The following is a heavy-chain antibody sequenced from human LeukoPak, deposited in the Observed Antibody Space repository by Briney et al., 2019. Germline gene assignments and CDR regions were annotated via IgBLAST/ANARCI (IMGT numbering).Heavy chain of an antibody. CDR3: ARDVGYCSGTSCHDVGDY. Sequence: ASVKVSCKASGYTFTGYYMHWVRQAPGQGLEWMGRINPNSGGTNYAQKFQGRVTMTRDTSISTAYMELSRLRSDDTAVYYCARDVGYCSGTSCHDVGDYWGQGTLVTVSS. V-gene: IGHV1-2*06. D-gene: IGHD2-2*01. CDR2: INPNSGGT. J-gene: IGHJ4*02. CDR1: GYTFTGYY.